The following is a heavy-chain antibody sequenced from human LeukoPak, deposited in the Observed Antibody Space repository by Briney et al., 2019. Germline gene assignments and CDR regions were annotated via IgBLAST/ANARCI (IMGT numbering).Heavy chain of an antibody. D-gene: IGHD2-15*01. V-gene: IGHV3-23*01. CDR1: GFTFSSYA. Sequence: GGSLRLSCAASGFTFSSYAMSWVRQAPGKGLEWVSAISGSGGSTYYADSVKGRFTISRDNSKNTLYLQMNSLRAEDTAVYYCAKVDPTGYCSGGSCYSTDYWGQGTLVTVSS. J-gene: IGHJ4*02. CDR2: ISGSGGST. CDR3: AKVDPTGYCSGGSCYSTDY.